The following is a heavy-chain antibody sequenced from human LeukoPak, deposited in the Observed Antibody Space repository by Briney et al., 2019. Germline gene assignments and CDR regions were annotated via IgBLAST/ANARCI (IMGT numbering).Heavy chain of an antibody. CDR3: ARGRDGYNCDY. J-gene: IGHJ4*02. CDR2: IYYSGST. Sequence: SETLSLTCTVSGGSISSYYWSWIRQPPGKGLEWIGYIYYSGSTNYNPSLKSRVTISVDTSKNQFSLKLSSVTAADTAVYYCARGRDGYNCDYWGQGTLVTVSS. V-gene: IGHV4-59*01. CDR1: GGSISSYY. D-gene: IGHD5-24*01.